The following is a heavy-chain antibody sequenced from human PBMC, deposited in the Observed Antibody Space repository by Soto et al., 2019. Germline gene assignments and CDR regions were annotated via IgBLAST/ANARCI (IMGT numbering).Heavy chain of an antibody. J-gene: IGHJ6*03. CDR1: GFTLSSYS. V-gene: IGHV3-48*02. CDR3: GRDPPSFNYYCMDG. CDR2: ISRSSSTI. D-gene: IGHD2-15*01. Sequence: GGSLRLSCAASGFTLSSYSMTWVRQAPGKGLEWPSYISRSSSTINYADSVKGRFTISRDNAKNSVYLELNSLRDEDTAVYYCGRDPPSFNYYCMDGCGQGTTVTVS.